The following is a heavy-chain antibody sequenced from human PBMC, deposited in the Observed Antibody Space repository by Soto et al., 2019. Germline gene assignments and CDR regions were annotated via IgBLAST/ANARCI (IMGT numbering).Heavy chain of an antibody. CDR2: ISTSGSTV. CDR1: RFTFSTYE. Sequence: GGSLRLSCAASRFTFSTYEMDWVRQAPGKGLEWVSYISTSGSTVYYADSVKGRFTISRDNTRNSLYLQMNSLRDEDTALYYCVRYCSTTLCNGVATRTFDYWGQGTLVTVSS. D-gene: IGHD2-2*01. J-gene: IGHJ4*02. CDR3: VRYCSTTLCNGVATRTFDY. V-gene: IGHV3-48*03.